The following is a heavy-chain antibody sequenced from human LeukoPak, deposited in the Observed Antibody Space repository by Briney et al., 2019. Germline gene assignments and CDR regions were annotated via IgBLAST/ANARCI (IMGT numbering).Heavy chain of an antibody. Sequence: GGSLRLSCAASGFTFDDYAMHWVRQTPGKGLEWVSCVTWNSGGTGYADSVKGRFTISRDNAENSVHLPMNSLRAEDTALYYCARGQRSTVTTLSYFDLWGRGTLVTVSS. CDR1: GFTFDDYA. J-gene: IGHJ2*01. CDR2: VTWNSGGT. V-gene: IGHV3-9*01. CDR3: ARGQRSTVTTLSYFDL. D-gene: IGHD4-17*01.